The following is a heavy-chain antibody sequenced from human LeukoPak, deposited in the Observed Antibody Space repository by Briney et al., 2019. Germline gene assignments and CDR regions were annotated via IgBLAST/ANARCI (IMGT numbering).Heavy chain of an antibody. D-gene: IGHD6-6*01. Sequence: SETLSLTCTVSGGSISSSSYYWSWIRQPPGKGLEWIGEINHSGSTNYNPSLKSRVTISVDTSKNQFSLKLSSVTAADTAVYYCARASSIAAPSNWFDPWGQGTLVTVSS. J-gene: IGHJ5*02. CDR2: INHSGST. CDR3: ARASSIAAPSNWFDP. V-gene: IGHV4-39*07. CDR1: GGSISSSSYY.